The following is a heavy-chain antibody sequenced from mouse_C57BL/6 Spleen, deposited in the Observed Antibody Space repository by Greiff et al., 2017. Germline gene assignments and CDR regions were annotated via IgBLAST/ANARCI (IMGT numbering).Heavy chain of an antibody. CDR3: ARTLYYYFDY. V-gene: IGHV1-82*01. J-gene: IGHJ2*01. CDR1: GYAFSSSW. CDR2: IYPGDGDT. D-gene: IGHD1-1*01. Sequence: QVQLQQSGPELVKPGASVKISCKASGYAFSSSWMNWVKQRPGKGLEWIGRIYPGDGDTNYNGKFKGKATLTADKSSSTAYMQLSSLTSEDSAVYFCARTLYYYFDYWRQGTTLTVSS.